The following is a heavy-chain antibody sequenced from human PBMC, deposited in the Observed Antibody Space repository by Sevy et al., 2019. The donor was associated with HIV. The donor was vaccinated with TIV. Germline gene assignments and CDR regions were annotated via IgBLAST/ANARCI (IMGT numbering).Heavy chain of an antibody. CDR2: ISSNGGST. J-gene: IGHJ4*02. V-gene: IGHV3-64D*06. Sequence: GGSLRLSCSASGFTFSSYAMHWVRQAPGKGLEYVSAISSNGGSTYYADSVKGRFTISRDNSKNTLYLQMSSLRAEDTAVYYCVKGGWELLFDYWGQGTLVTVSS. CDR1: GFTFSSYA. CDR3: VKGGWELLFDY. D-gene: IGHD2-15*01.